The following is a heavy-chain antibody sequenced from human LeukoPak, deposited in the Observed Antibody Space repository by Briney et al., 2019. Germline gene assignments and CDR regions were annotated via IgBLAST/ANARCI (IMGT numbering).Heavy chain of an antibody. Sequence: PGGSLRLSCAASGFTFSDYYMSWICQAPGKGLEWVSYISSSGSTIYYADSVKGRFTISRDNTKNSLYLQMNSLRAEDTAVYYCARAGWTPYDILTGYYIHYYYYMDVWGKGTTVTVSS. D-gene: IGHD3-9*01. V-gene: IGHV3-11*04. J-gene: IGHJ6*03. CDR3: ARAGWTPYDILTGYYIHYYYYMDV. CDR2: ISSSGSTI. CDR1: GFTFSDYY.